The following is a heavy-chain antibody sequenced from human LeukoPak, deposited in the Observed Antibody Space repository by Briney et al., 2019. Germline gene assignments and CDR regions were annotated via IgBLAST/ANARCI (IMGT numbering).Heavy chain of an antibody. J-gene: IGHJ4*02. CDR3: AKDSTAGQWELLEGVWYFDY. CDR1: GFTFSSYG. V-gene: IGHV3-30*02. Sequence: GGSLRLSCAASGFTFSSYGMHWVRQAPGKGLEWVAFIRYDGSNKYYADSVKGRFTISRDNSKNTLYLQMNSLRAEDTAVYYCAKDSTAGQWELLEGVWYFDYWGQGTLVTVSS. CDR2: IRYDGSNK. D-gene: IGHD1-26*01.